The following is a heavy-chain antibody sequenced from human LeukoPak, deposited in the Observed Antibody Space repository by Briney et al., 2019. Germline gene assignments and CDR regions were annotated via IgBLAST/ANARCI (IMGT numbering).Heavy chain of an antibody. J-gene: IGHJ4*02. V-gene: IGHV3-74*01. CDR1: GFTFSSYW. CDR2: INSDGSST. Sequence: GGSLRLSCAASGFTFSSYWMHWVRQAPGKGLVWVSRINSDGSSTSYADSVKGRFTISRDNAKNTLYLQMSSLRAEDTALYYCASSRSNWEYYFDYWGRGTLVTVSS. CDR3: ASSRSNWEYYFDY. D-gene: IGHD7-27*01.